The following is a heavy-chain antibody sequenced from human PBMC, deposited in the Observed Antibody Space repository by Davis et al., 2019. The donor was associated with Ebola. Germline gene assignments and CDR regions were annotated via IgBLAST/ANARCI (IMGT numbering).Heavy chain of an antibody. J-gene: IGHJ6*02. Sequence: ASVKVSCKASGYTFTSYGISWVRQAPGQGLEWMGIINPSGGSTSYAQKFQGRVTMTRDTSTSTAYMELRSLRSDDTAVYYCARDRIGEYATNYYYYGMDVWGQGTTVTVSS. V-gene: IGHV1-46*01. CDR3: ARDRIGEYATNYYYYGMDV. CDR1: GYTFTSYG. CDR2: INPSGGST. D-gene: IGHD2-8*01.